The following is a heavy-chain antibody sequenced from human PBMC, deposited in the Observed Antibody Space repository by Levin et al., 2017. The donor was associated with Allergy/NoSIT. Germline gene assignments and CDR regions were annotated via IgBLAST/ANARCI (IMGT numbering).Heavy chain of an antibody. V-gene: IGHV3-23*01. CDR3: AKVGGRYCFINTCLDMDV. Sequence: GGSLRLSCAASGFSFSSYAMSWVRQAPGTGLEWVSGISGSGSSTYYADSVKGRFTISRDNSKNTLYLQMNSLRAEDTAVYYCAKVGGRYCFINTCLDMDVWGQGTTVTVSS. J-gene: IGHJ6*02. CDR2: ISGSGSST. D-gene: IGHD2-2*01. CDR1: GFSFSSYA.